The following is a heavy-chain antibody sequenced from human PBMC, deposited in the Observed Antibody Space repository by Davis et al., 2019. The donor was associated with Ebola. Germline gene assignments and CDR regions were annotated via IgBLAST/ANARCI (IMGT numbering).Heavy chain of an antibody. D-gene: IGHD6-19*01. J-gene: IGHJ3*02. Sequence: PGGSLRLSCKGSGYSFTNYWIAWVRQMPGKGLEWMGIIYPGDSDTTYSPSFQGQVTISVDKSINTAYLQWNSLKASDTAMYYCARHGGFHSSGWQSDIWGQGTMVTVSS. CDR3: ARHGGFHSSGWQSDI. CDR1: GYSFTNYW. V-gene: IGHV5-51*01. CDR2: IYPGDSDT.